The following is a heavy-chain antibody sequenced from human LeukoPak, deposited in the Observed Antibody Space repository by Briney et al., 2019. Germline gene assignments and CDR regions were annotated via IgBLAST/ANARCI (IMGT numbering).Heavy chain of an antibody. CDR1: GFTFSSYE. Sequence: PGGSLRLSCAASGFTFSSYEMNWVRQAPGKGLEWVSYISSSGSTIYYADSVKGRFTISRDNSKNTLYLQMNSLRVEDTAVYYCASAGYSSSWYHYWGQGTLVTVSS. V-gene: IGHV3-48*03. D-gene: IGHD6-13*01. J-gene: IGHJ4*02. CDR3: ASAGYSSSWYHY. CDR2: ISSSGSTI.